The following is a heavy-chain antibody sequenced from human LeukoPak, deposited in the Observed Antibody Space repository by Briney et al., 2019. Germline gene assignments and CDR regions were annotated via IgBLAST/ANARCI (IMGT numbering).Heavy chain of an antibody. CDR2: ISGSGGST. J-gene: IGHJ4*02. CDR3: AKDRLISSSSSLFDY. D-gene: IGHD6-6*01. V-gene: IGHV3-23*01. Sequence: GGSLRLSCAASGFTFSSFGMHWVRQAPGKGLEWVSAISGSGGSTYYADSVKGRFTISRDNSKNTLYLQMNSLRAEDTAVYYCAKDRLISSSSSLFDYWGQGTLVTVSS. CDR1: GFTFSSFG.